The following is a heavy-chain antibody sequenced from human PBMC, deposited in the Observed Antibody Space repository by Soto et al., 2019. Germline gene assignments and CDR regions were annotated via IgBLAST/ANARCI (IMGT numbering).Heavy chain of an antibody. CDR3: ARKRIGSYDFWSGYTAFDP. CDR2: INAGNGNT. V-gene: IGHV1-3*01. Sequence: ASVKVSCXASGYTFTSYAMHWVRQAPGQRLEWMGWINAGNGNTKYSQKFQGRVTITRDTSASTAYTELSSLRSEDTAVYYCARKRIGSYDFWSGYTAFDPWGQGTLVTVSS. CDR1: GYTFTSYA. D-gene: IGHD3-3*01. J-gene: IGHJ5*02.